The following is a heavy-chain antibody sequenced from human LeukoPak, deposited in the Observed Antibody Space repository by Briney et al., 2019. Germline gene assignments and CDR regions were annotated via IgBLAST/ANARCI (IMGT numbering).Heavy chain of an antibody. CDR1: GFTFSSYG. CDR2: IWYDGSNK. V-gene: IGHV3-33*06. CDR3: AKGPPPIAAAGRVDY. J-gene: IGHJ4*02. D-gene: IGHD6-13*01. Sequence: GRSLRLSCAASGFTFSSYGMHWVRQAPGKGLEWVAVIWYDGSNKYYADSVKGRFTISRDNSKNTLYLQMNSLRAEDTAVYYCAKGPPPIAAAGRVDYSGQGALVTVSS.